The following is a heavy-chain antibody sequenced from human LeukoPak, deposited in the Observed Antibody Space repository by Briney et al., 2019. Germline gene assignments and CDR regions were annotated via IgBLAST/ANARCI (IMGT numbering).Heavy chain of an antibody. CDR2: INHSGST. D-gene: IGHD1-1*01. V-gene: IGHV4-34*01. CDR3: ARRWSGTTFNWFDP. J-gene: IGHJ5*02. CDR1: GGSFSGYY. Sequence: PSETLSLTCAVYGGSFSGYYWSWIRQPPGKGLEWIGEINHSGSTNYNPSLKSRVTISVDTSKNQFSLKLSSVTAADTAVYYCARRWSGTTFNWFDPWGQGTLVTVSS.